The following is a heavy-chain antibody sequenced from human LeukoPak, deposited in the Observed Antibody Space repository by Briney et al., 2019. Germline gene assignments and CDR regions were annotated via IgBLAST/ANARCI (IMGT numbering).Heavy chain of an antibody. V-gene: IGHV3-23*01. CDR2: ISGSGGST. CDR1: GFTFSTYA. CDR3: AREIFGSGSYPDF. D-gene: IGHD3-10*01. J-gene: IGHJ4*02. Sequence: AGGSLRLSCAASGFTFSTYAMSWVRQAPGKGLEWVSTISGSGGSTYYADSVKGRFTISRDNSKNTLYLQMNNLRPEDTAVYYCAREIFGSGSYPDFWGQGTLVTVSS.